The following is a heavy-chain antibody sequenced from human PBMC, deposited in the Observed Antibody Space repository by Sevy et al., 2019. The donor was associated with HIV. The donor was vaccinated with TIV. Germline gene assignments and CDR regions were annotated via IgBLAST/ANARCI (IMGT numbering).Heavy chain of an antibody. Sequence: GGSLRLSCAASGFTFSNFGMHWVGQAPGKGLEWVAVIWNDGTNKYYADSVKGRFTISRDNSRNTLYLLMNSLRAEETAVYYCARDYEITFGGAPDAFEIWGQGTLVTVSS. CDR2: IWNDGTNK. J-gene: IGHJ3*02. V-gene: IGHV3-33*01. D-gene: IGHD3-16*01. CDR1: GFTFSNFG. CDR3: ARDYEITFGGAPDAFEI.